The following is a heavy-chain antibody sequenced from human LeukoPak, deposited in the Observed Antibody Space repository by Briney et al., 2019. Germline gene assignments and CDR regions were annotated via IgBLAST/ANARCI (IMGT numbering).Heavy chain of an antibody. CDR3: ARGGIVVVPAAILEAFDI. Sequence: ASVKVSCKASGYTFTGYYMHWVRQAPGQGLEWMGWINPNSGGTNYSQNFQGRVTMTRDTSISTAYMELSRLRSDDTAVYYCARGGIVVVPAAILEAFDIWGQGTMVTVSS. V-gene: IGHV1-2*02. D-gene: IGHD2-2*02. J-gene: IGHJ3*02. CDR2: INPNSGGT. CDR1: GYTFTGYY.